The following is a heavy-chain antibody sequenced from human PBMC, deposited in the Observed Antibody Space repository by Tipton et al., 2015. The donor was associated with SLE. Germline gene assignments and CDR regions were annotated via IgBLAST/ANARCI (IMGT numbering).Heavy chain of an antibody. V-gene: IGHV4-34*01. CDR3: ARHDYDDNGYYMHYFDY. CDR1: GGSFSGYY. J-gene: IGHJ4*02. CDR2: ISHSGNT. Sequence: TLSLTCAVYGGSFSGYYWSWIRQSPGKGLEWIGSISHSGNTYYNPSLQSRVSMSIDTSKNQVFLRLSSVTAADTAIYYCARHDYDDNGYYMHYFDYWGQGTLVTVSS. D-gene: IGHD3-22*01.